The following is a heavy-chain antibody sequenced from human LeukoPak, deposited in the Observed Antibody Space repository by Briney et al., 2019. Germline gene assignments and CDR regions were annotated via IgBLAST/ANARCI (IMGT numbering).Heavy chain of an antibody. V-gene: IGHV3-30*02. CDR3: AKGRTLKGDLDAFDI. J-gene: IGHJ3*02. D-gene: IGHD2/OR15-2a*01. CDR1: GFTFSSYA. CDR2: IRYDGGNK. Sequence: GGSLRLSCAASGFTFSSYAMHWVRQAPGKGLVWVAFIRYDGGNKYYADSVKGRFTISRDNSKNTVYLQMNSLTAEDSAVFYCAKGRTLKGDLDAFDIWGQGTMVTVSS.